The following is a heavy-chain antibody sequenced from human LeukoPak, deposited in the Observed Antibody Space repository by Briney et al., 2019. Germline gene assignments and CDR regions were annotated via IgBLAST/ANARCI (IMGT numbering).Heavy chain of an antibody. J-gene: IGHJ3*01. CDR1: GYSFTSYC. D-gene: IGHD1-26*01. V-gene: IGHV5-51*01. Sequence: VESLKISCKVSGYSFTSYCIGWVRPLPGKGLEWMGIIYPGDSGPTYSPSFQGQVTISVDKSINTAYLQWSSLQASDTAMYYCGMSGDRVPLQDDVFDVWGQGTMVTVST. CDR3: GMSGDRVPLQDDVFDV. CDR2: IYPGDSGP.